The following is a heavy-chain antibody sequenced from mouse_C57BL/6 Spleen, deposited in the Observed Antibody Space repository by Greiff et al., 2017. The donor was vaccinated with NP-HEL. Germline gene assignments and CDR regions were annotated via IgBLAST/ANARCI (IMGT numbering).Heavy chain of an antibody. J-gene: IGHJ3*01. Sequence: EVQLQQSGPELVQPGASVKISCKASGYSFTDYNMHWVKQSNGKSLEWIGVINPNHGPTSYNQKVKGKATLTVDQSSSTAYMQLNSLTSEDSAVYYCARDLAYWGQGTLVTVSA. CDR2: INPNHGPT. CDR3: ARDLAY. V-gene: IGHV1-39*01. CDR1: GYSFTDYN.